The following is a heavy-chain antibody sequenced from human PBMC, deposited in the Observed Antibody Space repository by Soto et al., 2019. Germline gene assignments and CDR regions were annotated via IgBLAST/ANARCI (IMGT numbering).Heavy chain of an antibody. CDR3: ARLPEILTGYSGSDY. CDR2: ISSSSSTI. J-gene: IGHJ4*02. D-gene: IGHD3-9*01. V-gene: IGHV3-48*01. Sequence: PGGSLRLSCAASGFTFSSYSMNWVRQAPGKGLEWVSYISSSSSTIYYADSVKGRFTISRDNAKNSLYLQMNSLRAEDTAVYYCARLPEILTGYSGSDYWGQGTLVTAPQ. CDR1: GFTFSSYS.